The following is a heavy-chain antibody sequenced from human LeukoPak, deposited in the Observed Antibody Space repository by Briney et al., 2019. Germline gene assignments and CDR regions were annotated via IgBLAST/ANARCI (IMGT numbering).Heavy chain of an antibody. CDR2: IWYDGSNK. CDR3: ARDDSSSSRYYYYYGMDV. CDR1: GFTFSSYG. J-gene: IGHJ6*02. V-gene: IGHV3-33*01. D-gene: IGHD6-6*01. Sequence: GGSLRLPCAASGFTFSSYGMHWVRQAPGKGLEWVAVIWYDGSNKYYADSVKGRFTISRDNSKNTLYLQMNSLRAEDTAVYYCARDDSSSSRYYYYYGMDVWGQGTTVTVSS.